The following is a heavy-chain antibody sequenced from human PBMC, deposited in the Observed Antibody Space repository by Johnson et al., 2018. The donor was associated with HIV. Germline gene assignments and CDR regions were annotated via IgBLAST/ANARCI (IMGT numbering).Heavy chain of an antibody. V-gene: IGHV3-20*04. D-gene: IGHD1-7*01. Sequence: MQLVESGGGVVRPGGSLRLSCAASGFTFDDYGMSWVRQAPGKGLEWVSGINWSGGSAGYALSVKGRFTISRDNAKNSLYLQMNSLRAEDTALYYCARAGGTGTAYDAFDIWGQGTMVTVSS. J-gene: IGHJ3*02. CDR2: INWSGGSA. CDR3: ARAGGTGTAYDAFDI. CDR1: GFTFDDYG.